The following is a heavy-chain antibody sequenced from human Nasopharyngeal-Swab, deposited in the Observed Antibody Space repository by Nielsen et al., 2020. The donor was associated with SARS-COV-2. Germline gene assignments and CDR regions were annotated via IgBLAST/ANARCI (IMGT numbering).Heavy chain of an antibody. CDR3: ASEEDIVVVPAATGAFDI. V-gene: IGHV4-39*01. D-gene: IGHD2-2*01. J-gene: IGHJ3*02. CDR2: IYYSGST. CDR1: GGSISSSSYY. Sequence: ESLRLSCTVSGGSISSSSYYWGWIRQPPGKGLEWIGSIYYSGSTYYNPSLKSRVTISVDTSKNQFSLKLNSVTAADTAVYYCASEEDIVVVPAATGAFDIWGQGTMVTVSS.